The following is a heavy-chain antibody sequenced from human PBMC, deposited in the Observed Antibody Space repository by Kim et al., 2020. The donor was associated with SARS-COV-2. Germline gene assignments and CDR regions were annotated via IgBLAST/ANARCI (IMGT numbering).Heavy chain of an antibody. Sequence: SETLSLTCAVYGGSFSGYYWSWIRQPPGKGLEWIGEINHSGSTNYNPSLKSRVTISVDTSKNQFPLKLSSVTAADTAVYYCARAHIGRGLQYSSRGRAKGWFDPWGQGTLVTVPS. CDR3: ARAHIGRGLQYSSRGRAKGWFDP. J-gene: IGHJ5*02. D-gene: IGHD4-4*01. CDR1: GGSFSGYY. CDR2: INHSGST. V-gene: IGHV4-34*01.